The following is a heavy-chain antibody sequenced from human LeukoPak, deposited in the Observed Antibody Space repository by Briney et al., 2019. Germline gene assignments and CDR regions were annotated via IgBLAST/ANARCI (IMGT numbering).Heavy chain of an antibody. J-gene: IGHJ4*02. CDR2: IYYSGST. V-gene: IGHV4-39*01. Sequence: SETLSLTCAVYGGSFSSYYWGWIRQPPGKGLEWIGSIYYSGSTYYNPSLKSRVTISVDTSKNQFSLKLSSVTAADTAVYYCARHYYRDATDYWGQGTLVTVSS. CDR3: ARHYYRDATDY. CDR1: GGSFSSYY. D-gene: IGHD3-22*01.